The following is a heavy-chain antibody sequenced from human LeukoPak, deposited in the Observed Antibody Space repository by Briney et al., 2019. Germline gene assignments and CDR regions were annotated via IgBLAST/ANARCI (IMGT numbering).Heavy chain of an antibody. CDR2: ISYDGSNQ. D-gene: IGHD3-10*01. Sequence: GGSLRLSCAASGFTFSSYGMHWVRQAPGKGLEWVAVISYDGSNQYYADSVKGRFTISRDNSKNTLHLQMNSLRAEDTAVYYCAKACGSGSYYKFDSWGQGTLVTVSS. CDR1: GFTFSSYG. CDR3: AKACGSGSYYKFDS. V-gene: IGHV3-30*18. J-gene: IGHJ4*02.